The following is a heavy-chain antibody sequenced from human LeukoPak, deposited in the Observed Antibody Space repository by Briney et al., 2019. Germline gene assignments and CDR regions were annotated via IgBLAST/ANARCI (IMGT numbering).Heavy chain of an antibody. Sequence: SETLSLTCAVYGGSFSGYYWSWIRQPPGKGLEWIGEINHSGSTNYNPSLKSRVTISVDTSKNQFSLKLSSVTAADTAVYYCARKSASCWFDPWGQGTLVTVSS. CDR3: ARKSASCWFDP. CDR1: GGSFSGYY. J-gene: IGHJ5*02. V-gene: IGHV4-34*01. CDR2: INHSGST.